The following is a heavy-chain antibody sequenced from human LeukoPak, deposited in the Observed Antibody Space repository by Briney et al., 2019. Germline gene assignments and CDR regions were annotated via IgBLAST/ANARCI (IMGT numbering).Heavy chain of an antibody. V-gene: IGHV4-59*08. Sequence: SETLSLTCTVSGGSISSYYWNWIRQPPGKGLEWIGYIDYSGSTNYNPSLRSRVTISVDTSKNQFSLKLSSVTAADTAVYYCARLVHCSGGSCYSAGGRDWFDPWGQGTLVRVSS. J-gene: IGHJ5*02. CDR2: IDYSGST. CDR1: GGSISSYY. D-gene: IGHD2-15*01. CDR3: ARLVHCSGGSCYSAGGRDWFDP.